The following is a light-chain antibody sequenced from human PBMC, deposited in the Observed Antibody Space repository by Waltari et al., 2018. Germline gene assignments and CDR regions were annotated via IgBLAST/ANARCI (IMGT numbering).Light chain of an antibody. CDR3: QKYNSAPPLFT. J-gene: IGKJ3*01. CDR1: QGISNY. CDR2: AAS. V-gene: IGKV1-27*01. Sequence: DIQMTQSPSSLSASVGDRVTITCRASQGISNYLACYQQKPGKVPKLLIYAASPLQSGVPSRFSGSGSGTDFTLTISSLQPEDVATYYCQKYNSAPPLFTFGPGTKVDIK.